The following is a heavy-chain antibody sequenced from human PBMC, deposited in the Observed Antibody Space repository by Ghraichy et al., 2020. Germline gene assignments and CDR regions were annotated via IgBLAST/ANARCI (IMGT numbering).Heavy chain of an antibody. CDR2: IKPNTGDT. Sequence: ASVKVSCKASGYTFTDYYIHWVRQAPGQGLEWMGWIKPNTGDTDYAQSFQGRVTLTRDMSISTAYMELSRLRSDDTAIYYCATHLLPYDGRGYSDYWGQGTLVTVSS. J-gene: IGHJ4*02. D-gene: IGHD3-22*01. V-gene: IGHV1-2*02. CDR3: ATHLLPYDGRGYSDY. CDR1: GYTFTDYY.